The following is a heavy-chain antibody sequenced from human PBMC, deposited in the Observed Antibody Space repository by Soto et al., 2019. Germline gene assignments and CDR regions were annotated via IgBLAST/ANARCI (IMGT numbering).Heavy chain of an antibody. CDR1: GGSISSGGYS. V-gene: IGHV4-30-2*01. Sequence: PSETLSLTCAVSGGSISSGGYSWSWIRQPPGKGLEWIGYIYHSGSTYYNPSLKSRVTISVDRSKNQFSLKLSSVTAADTAVYYCAREDCSSTSCYSAFDIWGQGTMVTVSS. CDR3: AREDCSSTSCYSAFDI. D-gene: IGHD2-2*02. J-gene: IGHJ3*02. CDR2: IYHSGST.